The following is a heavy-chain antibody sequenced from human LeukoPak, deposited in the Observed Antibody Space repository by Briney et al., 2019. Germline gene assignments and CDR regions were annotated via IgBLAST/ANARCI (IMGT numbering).Heavy chain of an antibody. V-gene: IGHV3-21*01. D-gene: IGHD3-16*01. CDR2: ISSSSSYI. CDR3: ASLPSEVDLGEPADY. CDR1: GFTFSSFS. Sequence: GGSLRLSCAASGFTFSSFSMNWLRQAPGKGLEWVSSISSSSSYIYYADSVKGRFTISRDNAKNSLYLQMNSLRAEDTAVYYFASLPSEVDLGEPADYWGQGTLVTVSS. J-gene: IGHJ4*02.